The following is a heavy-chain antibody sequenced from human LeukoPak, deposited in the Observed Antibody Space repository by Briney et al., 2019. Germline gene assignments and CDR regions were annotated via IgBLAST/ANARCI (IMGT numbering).Heavy chain of an antibody. CDR2: IWYDGSNK. V-gene: IGHV3-33*01. J-gene: IGHJ4*02. D-gene: IGHD3-22*01. Sequence: GGSLRLSCAASGFTFSSYGMHWVRQAPGKGLEWVAVIWYDGSNKYYADSVKGRFTISRDNSKNTLYLQMNSLRAEDTAVYYCARDDYYDSSIDYWGQGTLVTVSS. CDR3: ARDDYYDSSIDY. CDR1: GFTFSSYG.